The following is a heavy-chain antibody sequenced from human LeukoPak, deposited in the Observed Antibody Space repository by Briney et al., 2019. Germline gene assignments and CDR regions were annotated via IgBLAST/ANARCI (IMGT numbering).Heavy chain of an antibody. CDR3: ARDGGDYNDY. CDR2: ISGYNGNT. V-gene: IGHV1-18*01. J-gene: IGHJ4*02. Sequence: EASVKVSCKASGYIFTNFGISWVRQARGQGLEWMGWISGYNGNTKYVQKFQGRVTMTTDTSTSTAYMELRSLRSGDTAVYYCARDGGDYNDYWGQGTLVTVSS. CDR1: GYIFTNFG. D-gene: IGHD2-21*02.